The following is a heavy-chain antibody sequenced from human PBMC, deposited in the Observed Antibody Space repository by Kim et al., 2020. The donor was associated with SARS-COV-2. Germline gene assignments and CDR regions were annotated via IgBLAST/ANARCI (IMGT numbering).Heavy chain of an antibody. Sequence: GESLKISCKGSGYSFTSYWIGWVRQMPGKGLEWMGIIYPGDSDTRYSPSFQGQVTISADKSISTAYLQWSSLKASDTAMYYCARHRGGKWELPDALDYWGQGTLVTVSS. CDR2: IYPGDSDT. V-gene: IGHV5-51*01. J-gene: IGHJ4*02. CDR1: GYSFTSYW. D-gene: IGHD1-26*01. CDR3: ARHRGGKWELPDALDY.